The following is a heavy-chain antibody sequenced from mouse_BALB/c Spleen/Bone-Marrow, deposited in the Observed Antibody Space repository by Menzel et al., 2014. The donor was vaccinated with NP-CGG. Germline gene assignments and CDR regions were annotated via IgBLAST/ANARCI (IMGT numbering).Heavy chain of an antibody. CDR1: GFTFSSYG. V-gene: IGHV5-6*02. CDR3: SRRSDYDYFDY. J-gene: IGHJ2*01. CDR2: ISSRGSYT. D-gene: IGHD2-4*01. Sequence: EVMLVESGGDLAKPGGSLKLSCAASGFTFSSYGMSWVRQSPDKRLEWVATISSRGSYTFYPDSVKGRFTISRDNAKNTLYQQMSSLKSEDTAIYYCSRRSDYDYFDYWGQGTTLTVSS.